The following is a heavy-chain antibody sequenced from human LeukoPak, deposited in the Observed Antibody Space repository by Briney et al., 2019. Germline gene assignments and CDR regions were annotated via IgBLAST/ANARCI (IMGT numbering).Heavy chain of an antibody. CDR1: GLIFSSYG. Sequence: GGSLRLSCAASGLIFSSYGMHWVRQAPGGGLEWVAYIRHDESKTFYADSVWGRFTISRDNSKNTLYLQMHSLRAEDTALYYCAKPVIPSAYQGTYYMDVWGKGTTVTVSS. V-gene: IGHV3-30*02. D-gene: IGHD3-16*01. J-gene: IGHJ6*03. CDR2: IRHDESKT. CDR3: AKPVIPSAYQGTYYMDV.